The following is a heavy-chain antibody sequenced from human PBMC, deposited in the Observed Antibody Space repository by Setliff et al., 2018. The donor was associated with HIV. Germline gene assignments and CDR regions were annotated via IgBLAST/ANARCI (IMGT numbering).Heavy chain of an antibody. V-gene: IGHV1-18*01. CDR3: ARDQVAFIAAAGTAECAFDI. CDR1: GYTFTSYG. D-gene: IGHD6-13*01. Sequence: ASVKVSCKASGYTFTSYGISWVRQAPGQGLEWMGWISAYNGNTNYAQKLQGRVTMTTDTSTSTAYMELRSLRSDDTAVYYCARDQVAFIAAAGTAECAFDIWGQGTMVTVSS. J-gene: IGHJ3*02. CDR2: ISAYNGNT.